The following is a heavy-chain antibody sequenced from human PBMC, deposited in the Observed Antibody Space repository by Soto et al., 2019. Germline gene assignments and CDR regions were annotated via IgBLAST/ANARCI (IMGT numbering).Heavy chain of an antibody. CDR3: ARVMSIAARPDLRYFDY. J-gene: IGHJ4*02. D-gene: IGHD6-6*01. CDR2: IYYSGST. V-gene: IGHV4-30-4*01. Sequence: SETLSLTCTVSGGSISSGDYYWSWIRQPPGKGLEWIGYIYYSGSTYYNPSLKSRVTISVDTSKNQFSLKLSSVTAADTAVYYCARVMSIAARPDLRYFDYWGQGTLVTVSS. CDR1: GGSISSGDYY.